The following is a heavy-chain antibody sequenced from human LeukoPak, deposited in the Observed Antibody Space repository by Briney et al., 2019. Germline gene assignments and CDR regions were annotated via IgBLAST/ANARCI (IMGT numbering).Heavy chain of an antibody. J-gene: IGHJ3*01. CDR2: IYSVGSP. CDR3: ARRFRTGGNLHHDAYDV. Sequence: SETLSLTCTVSGASISDYYWGWIRQPPGKGLEWIGHIYSVGSPTCSPSLMSRVSISVDTSKHQFSLELSSVTAADTAVYYCARRFRTGGNLHHDAYDVWGKGTVVTVSS. CDR1: GASISDYY. V-gene: IGHV4-4*09. D-gene: IGHD1-14*01.